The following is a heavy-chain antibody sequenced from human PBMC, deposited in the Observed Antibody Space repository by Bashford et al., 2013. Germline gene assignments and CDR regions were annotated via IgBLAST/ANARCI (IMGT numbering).Heavy chain of an antibody. CDR3: AGLGSSGYIY. D-gene: IGHD3-22*01. J-gene: IGHJ4*02. V-gene: IGHV4-30-4*01. Sequence: RPLLYSSETLSLTCTVSSGSISSGDYYWSWIRQPPGKGLEWIGYIYYSGSSYYNPSLKSRVTISVDTPKNQLSLKLSSVTAADTAVFYCAGLGSSGYIYWGQGTLVTVSS. CDR2: IYYSGSS. CDR1: SGSISSGDYY.